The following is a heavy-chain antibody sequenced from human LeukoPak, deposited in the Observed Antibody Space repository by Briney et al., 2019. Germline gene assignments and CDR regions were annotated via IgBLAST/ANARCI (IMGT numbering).Heavy chain of an antibody. V-gene: IGHV3-21*01. Sequence: GGSLRLSCAASGFTFSNYYMNWVRQAPGKGLEWVSSISSGSSYIYYADSLKGRFAISRDNAKNSLYLQMNSLRAEDTAVYYCARDRGIVVVVAVTYAQDDAFDIWGQGTMVTVSS. CDR2: ISSGSSYI. J-gene: IGHJ3*02. D-gene: IGHD2-15*01. CDR3: ARDRGIVVVVAVTYAQDDAFDI. CDR1: GFTFSNYY.